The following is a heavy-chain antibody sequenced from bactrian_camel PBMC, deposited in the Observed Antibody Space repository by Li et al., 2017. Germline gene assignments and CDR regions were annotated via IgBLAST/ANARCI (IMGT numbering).Heavy chain of an antibody. CDR1: GFAFKNYP. J-gene: IGHJ4*01. CDR2: INSGGST. Sequence: DVQLVESGGGWVQPGGFLRLSCAASGFAFKNYPMNWVRQAPGKGLEWVSSINSGGSTYYADSVKGRFTITRDNAYNTLYLQMNSLKTEDTAVYYCATDTLEIGAKAWNYWGQGTQVTVS. V-gene: IGHV3S31*01. CDR3: ATDTLEIGAKAWNY. D-gene: IGHD2*01.